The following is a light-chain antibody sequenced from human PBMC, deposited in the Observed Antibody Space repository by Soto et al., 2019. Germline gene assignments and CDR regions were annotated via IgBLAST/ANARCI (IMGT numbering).Light chain of an antibody. V-gene: IGKV2-28*01. CDR3: RQALQTPQT. Sequence: DIVMTQSPLSLPVTPGEPASISCRSSQSLLHSNGYNYLDWYLQKPGQSPQLLIYLGSNRVSGVPDRCRGSGSGTDFTLKISRGEAEDVGGYFCRQALQTPQTFGQGTKVEIK. CDR2: LGS. CDR1: QSLLHSNGYNY. J-gene: IGKJ1*01.